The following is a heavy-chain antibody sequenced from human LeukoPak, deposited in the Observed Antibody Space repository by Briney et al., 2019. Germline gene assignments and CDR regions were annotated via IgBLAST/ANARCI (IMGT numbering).Heavy chain of an antibody. J-gene: IGHJ4*02. CDR2: FYPGDSGI. V-gene: IGHV5-51*01. D-gene: IGHD3-10*01. CDR3: GGQFGRNSEFYY. Sequence: GGSLKISCKGAGDSFTSYCVGWGRQMPGKGLEGLGIFYPGDSGIIYSPSFQGQGTISAGKSISTAYLRWISRQAAGTPVYYCGGQFGRNSEFYYWGQGTLVTVST. CDR1: GDSFTSYC.